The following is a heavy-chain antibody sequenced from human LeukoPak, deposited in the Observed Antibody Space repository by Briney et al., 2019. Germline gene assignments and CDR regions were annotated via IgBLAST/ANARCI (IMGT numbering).Heavy chain of an antibody. CDR3: ARSLWFGELLRALLGY. CDR2: IIPIFGTA. D-gene: IGHD3-10*01. Sequence: SVKVSCKASGGTFSSYAISWVRQAPGQGLEWMGGIIPIFGTANYAQKFQGGVTMTRDTSTSTVYMELSSLRSEDTAVYYCARSLWFGELLRALLGYWGQGTLVTVSS. V-gene: IGHV1-69*05. J-gene: IGHJ4*02. CDR1: GGTFSSYA.